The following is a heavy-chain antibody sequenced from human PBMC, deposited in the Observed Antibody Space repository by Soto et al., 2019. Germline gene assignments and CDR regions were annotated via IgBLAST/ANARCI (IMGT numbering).Heavy chain of an antibody. Sequence: QVQLVESGGGLVKPGGSLRLSCAASGLTFSDHYMTWIRQAPGKGLERISYISSSAGTIYYADSVKGRFTISRANAKNSLYLQMTNLRAEETAVYYCARAPYFGSGTYYYYALDVWGQGTTVTVSS. D-gene: IGHD3-10*01. V-gene: IGHV3-11*01. CDR3: ARAPYFGSGTYYYYALDV. CDR2: ISSSAGTI. J-gene: IGHJ6*02. CDR1: GLTFSDHY.